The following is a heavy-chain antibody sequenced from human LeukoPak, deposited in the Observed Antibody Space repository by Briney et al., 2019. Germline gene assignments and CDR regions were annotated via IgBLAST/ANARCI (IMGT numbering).Heavy chain of an antibody. D-gene: IGHD4-23*01. CDR1: GGSFSGYY. CDR3: ARRRYGGNPTRASYYYYMDV. Sequence: PSETLSLTCAVYGGSFSGYYWSWIRQPPGKGLEWIGEINHSGSTNYNPSLESRVTISVDTSKNQFSLKLSSVTAADTAVYYCARRRYGGNPTRASYYYYMDVWGKGTTVTISS. J-gene: IGHJ6*03. V-gene: IGHV4-34*01. CDR2: INHSGST.